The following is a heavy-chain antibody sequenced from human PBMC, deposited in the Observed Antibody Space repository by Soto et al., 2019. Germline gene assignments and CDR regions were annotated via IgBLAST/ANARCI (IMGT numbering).Heavy chain of an antibody. J-gene: IGHJ6*02. V-gene: IGHV3-23*01. Sequence: GGSLSLSCTASGFTFSNYVMSWVRQAPGRGLEWVSAISGGGSSTYYADSVKGRFTISRDNSKSTLYLQMNSLRAEDTALYYCAKGRSYYYYYGVDVWGQGTTVTVSS. CDR3: AKGRSYYYYYGVDV. CDR2: ISGGGSST. CDR1: GFTFSNYV.